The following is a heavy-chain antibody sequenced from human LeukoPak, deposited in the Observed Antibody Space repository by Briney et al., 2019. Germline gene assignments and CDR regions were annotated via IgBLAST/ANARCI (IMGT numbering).Heavy chain of an antibody. CDR3: ARVGGVAIPAY. CDR2: ISSSSSTI. CDR1: GFTFSSYS. V-gene: IGHV3-48*04. D-gene: IGHD3-16*01. J-gene: IGHJ4*02. Sequence: GGSLRLSCAASGFTFSSYSMNWVRQAPGKGLEWVSYISSSSSTIYYADSVKGRFTISRDNAKNSLYLQMNSLRAEDTAVYYCARVGGVAIPAYWGQGTLVTVSS.